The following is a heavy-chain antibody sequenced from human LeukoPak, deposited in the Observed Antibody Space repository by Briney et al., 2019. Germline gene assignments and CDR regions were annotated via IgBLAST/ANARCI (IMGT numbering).Heavy chain of an antibody. CDR3: ARVGYNGWNFEN. V-gene: IGHV3-7*01. Sequence: GGSLRLSCAASGFTFSSYSMNWVRQAPGKGLQSVAYISQDVSHKYYVDSVKGRFTISRDNAKNSLHLEMNSLRAEDTALYYCARVGYNGWNFENWGQGTLVTVSS. CDR1: GFTFSSYS. D-gene: IGHD1-1*01. J-gene: IGHJ4*02. CDR2: ISQDVSHK.